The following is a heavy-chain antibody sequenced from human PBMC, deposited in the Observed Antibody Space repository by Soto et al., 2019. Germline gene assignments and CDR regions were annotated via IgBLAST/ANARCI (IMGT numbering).Heavy chain of an antibody. CDR1: GFTFSSYW. CDR2: IKQDGSEK. Sequence: EVQLVESGGGLVQPGGSLRLSCAASGFTFSSYWMSWVRQAPGKGLEWVANIKQDGSEKYYVDSVKGRFTISRDNAKNSLYLQMNSLRAEDTAVYYCARAPGQWLVTVAEYFQHWGQGTLVTVSS. D-gene: IGHD6-19*01. J-gene: IGHJ1*01. V-gene: IGHV3-7*01. CDR3: ARAPGQWLVTVAEYFQH.